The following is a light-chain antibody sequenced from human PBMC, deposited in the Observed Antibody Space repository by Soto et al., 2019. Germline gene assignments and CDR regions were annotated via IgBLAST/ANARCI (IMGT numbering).Light chain of an antibody. Sequence: EIVLTQSPGTLSLSPGERATLSCRASQSVSSNYLAWYQQKPGQAPRPLIYGASSRATGIPDRFSGSGAGTDLMDTIIRLEYEDFAVYYCQQYGSSPWTFGQGTKVDIK. V-gene: IGKV3-20*01. J-gene: IGKJ1*01. CDR3: QQYGSSPWT. CDR1: QSVSSNY. CDR2: GAS.